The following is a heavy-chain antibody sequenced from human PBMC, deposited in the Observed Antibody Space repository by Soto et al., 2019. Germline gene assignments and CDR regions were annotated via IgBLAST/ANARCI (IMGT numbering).Heavy chain of an antibody. J-gene: IGHJ2*01. CDR1: GGTFSSYA. D-gene: IGHD4-17*01. CDR3: ARTIDYGGNSLYWYFDL. CDR2: LIPIFATA. V-gene: IGHV1-69*01. Sequence: QVQLVQSGAEVKKPGSSVKVSCKASGGTFSSYAITWVRQAPGQGLEWMGGLIPIFATANYAQKFQGRVTITADESTSTAYMELSSLRSEDTAVYYCARTIDYGGNSLYWYFDLWGRGTLVTVSS.